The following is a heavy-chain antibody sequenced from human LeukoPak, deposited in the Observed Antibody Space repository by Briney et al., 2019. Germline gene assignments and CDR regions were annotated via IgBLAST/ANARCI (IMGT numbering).Heavy chain of an antibody. CDR3: ATREVPAALTYYYYYMDV. CDR1: GYTLTELS. Sequence: ASVKVSCKVSGYTLTELSMHWVRQAPGKGLEWMGGFDPEDGETIYAQKFQGRVTMTEDTSTDTAYMELSSLRSEDTAVYYCATREVPAALTYYYYYMDVWGKGTTVTVSS. J-gene: IGHJ6*03. D-gene: IGHD2-2*01. CDR2: FDPEDGET. V-gene: IGHV1-24*01.